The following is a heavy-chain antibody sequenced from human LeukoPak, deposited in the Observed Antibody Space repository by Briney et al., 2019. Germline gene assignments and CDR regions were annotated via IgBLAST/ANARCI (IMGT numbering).Heavy chain of an antibody. V-gene: IGHV3-23*01. J-gene: IGHJ4*02. CDR1: GGSFSGYY. CDR2: ISGSGGST. Sequence: ETLSLTCAVYGGSFSGYYWSWIRQPPGKGLEWVSAISGSGGSTYYADSVKGRFTISRDNSKNTLYLQMNSLRAEDTAVYYCAKWAGAYYYGSGSYYHFDYWGQGTLVTVSS. CDR3: AKWAGAYYYGSGSYYHFDY. D-gene: IGHD3-10*01.